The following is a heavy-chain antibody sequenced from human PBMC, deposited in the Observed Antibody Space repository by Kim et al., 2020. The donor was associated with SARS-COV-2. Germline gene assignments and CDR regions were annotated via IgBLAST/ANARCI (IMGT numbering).Heavy chain of an antibody. Sequence: GSGKGLFTISRDNSKNTLYRQMNSLRAEDTAVYYCAKARAGTYLDAFDIWGQGTMVTVSS. V-gene: IGHV3-30*02. CDR3: AKARAGTYLDAFDI. D-gene: IGHD6-19*01. J-gene: IGHJ3*02.